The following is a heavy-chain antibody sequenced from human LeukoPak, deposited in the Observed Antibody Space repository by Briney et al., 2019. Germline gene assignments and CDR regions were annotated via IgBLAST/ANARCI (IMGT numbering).Heavy chain of an antibody. V-gene: IGHV3-9*01. CDR1: GLTFDDYA. CDR3: AKAGYCSSPICYSLDY. D-gene: IGHD2-2*01. Sequence: GRSLRLSCAASGLTFDDYAMHWVRPAPGKGLEWVSGINWNSGSIGYADSVKGRFTISRDNAKNSLYLQMDSLRAEDTALYYCAKAGYCSSPICYSLDYWGQGTLVTVSS. J-gene: IGHJ4*02. CDR2: INWNSGSI.